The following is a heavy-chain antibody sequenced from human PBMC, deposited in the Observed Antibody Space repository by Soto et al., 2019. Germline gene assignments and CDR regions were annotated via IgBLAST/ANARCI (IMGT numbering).Heavy chain of an antibody. CDR2: ISYDGSNK. CDR1: GFTFSSYA. V-gene: IGHV3-30-3*01. D-gene: IGHD2-21*02. J-gene: IGHJ4*02. CDR3: ARDRSQQVELAYCGGDCYIDGSIFDY. Sequence: PGGSLRLSCAASGFTFSSYAMHWVRQAPGKGLEWVAVISYDGSNKYYADSVKGRFTISRDNSKNTLYLQMNSLRAEDTAVYYCARDRSQQVELAYCGGDCYIDGSIFDYWGQGT.